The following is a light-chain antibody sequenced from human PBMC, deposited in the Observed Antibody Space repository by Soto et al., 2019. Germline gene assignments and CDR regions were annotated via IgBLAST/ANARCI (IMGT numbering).Light chain of an antibody. CDR2: GAS. J-gene: IGKJ1*01. CDR1: QSVGSK. CDR3: QQYNNWPPWT. V-gene: IGKV3-15*01. Sequence: EIVMTQSPATLSVSPGERATLSCRASQSVGSKLAWYQQKPGQSPRLLIYGASTRATGFPARFSGSGSGTQFTLTISSLQSEDFAVYYCQQYNNWPPWTFGQGTKVEL.